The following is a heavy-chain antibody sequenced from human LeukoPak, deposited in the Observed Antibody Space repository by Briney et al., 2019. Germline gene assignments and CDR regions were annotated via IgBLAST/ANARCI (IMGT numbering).Heavy chain of an antibody. CDR2: INHSGST. D-gene: IGHD3-10*01. Sequence: PSETLSLTCAVYGGSFSGYYWCWIRQPPGKGLEWIGEINHSGSTNYNPSLKSRVTRAVYTTKIQFSLKLSSVTAADTAVYDCARGLNRGGAFDIWGQGTMVTVSS. CDR1: GGSFSGYY. J-gene: IGHJ3*02. CDR3: ARGLNRGGAFDI. V-gene: IGHV4-34*01.